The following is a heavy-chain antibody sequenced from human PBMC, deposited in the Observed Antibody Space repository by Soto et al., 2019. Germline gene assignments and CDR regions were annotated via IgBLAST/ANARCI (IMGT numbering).Heavy chain of an antibody. D-gene: IGHD6-13*01. Sequence: SETLSLTCTVSGGSISSYYWSWIRQPPGKGLEWIGYIYYSGSTNYNPSLKSRVTISVDTSKNQFSLKLRSVTAADTAVYYCARSWYFAFDIWGQGTMVTVSS. CDR1: GGSISSYY. CDR3: ARSWYFAFDI. V-gene: IGHV4-59*08. CDR2: IYYSGST. J-gene: IGHJ3*02.